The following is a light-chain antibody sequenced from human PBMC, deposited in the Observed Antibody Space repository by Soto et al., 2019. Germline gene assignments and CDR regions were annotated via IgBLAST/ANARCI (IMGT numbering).Light chain of an antibody. CDR2: AAS. Sequence: DIQMTQSPSSLSASLGDRATITCRASQGISNYLAWYQQKPGKVPKLLIYAASTLQSGITSRFSGSGSGTDFTLTISSLQSEDVATYYCQKYNSAPYTFGQGTKMEIK. J-gene: IGKJ2*01. CDR3: QKYNSAPYT. CDR1: QGISNY. V-gene: IGKV1-27*01.